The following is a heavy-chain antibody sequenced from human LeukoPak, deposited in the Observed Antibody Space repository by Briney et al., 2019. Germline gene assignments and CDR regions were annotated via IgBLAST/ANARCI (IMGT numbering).Heavy chain of an antibody. J-gene: IGHJ4*02. Sequence: GGSLRLSCAASGFTFSSYSMNWVRQAPGKGLEWVSSISSSSSYIYYADSVKGRFTISRDNAKNSLYLQMNSLRAEDTAVYYCASPYNDYGGQYYFDYWGQGTLVTVSS. CDR2: ISSSSSYI. CDR3: ASPYNDYGGQYYFDY. V-gene: IGHV3-21*01. CDR1: GFTFSSYS. D-gene: IGHD4-23*01.